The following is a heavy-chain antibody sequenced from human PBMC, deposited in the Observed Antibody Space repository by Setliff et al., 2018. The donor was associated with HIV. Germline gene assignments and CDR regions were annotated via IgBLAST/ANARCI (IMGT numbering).Heavy chain of an antibody. CDR2: IYDSGST. CDR3: ARHNWQWTMGPNWFDP. Sequence: PSETLSLTCTVSGGSISGFYWNWIRQSAGKGLQWIGRIYDSGSTKYNPSLKSRVTMSLDTSKNQFSLKLSSVTAADTAVYYCARHNWQWTMGPNWFDPWGQGTLVTVSS. D-gene: IGHD6-19*01. CDR1: GGSISGFY. V-gene: IGHV4-4*07. J-gene: IGHJ5*02.